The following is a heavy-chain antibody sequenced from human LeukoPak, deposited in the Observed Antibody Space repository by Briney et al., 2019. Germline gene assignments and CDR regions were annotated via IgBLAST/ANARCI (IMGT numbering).Heavy chain of an antibody. CDR3: AKDPPQTHDTIFGVFDY. CDR1: GFTFSSYW. Sequence: GGSLRLSCAASGFTFSSYWMSWVRQAPGKGLEWMANIKQDGSEKYYVDSVKGRFTISRDNAKNSLYLQMNSLRAEDTAVYYCAKDPPQTHDTIFGVFDYWGQGTLVTVSS. J-gene: IGHJ4*02. V-gene: IGHV3-7*03. CDR2: IKQDGSEK. D-gene: IGHD3-3*01.